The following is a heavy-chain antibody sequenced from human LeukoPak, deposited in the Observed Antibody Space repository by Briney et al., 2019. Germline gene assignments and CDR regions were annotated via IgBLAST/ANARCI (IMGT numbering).Heavy chain of an antibody. J-gene: IGHJ4*02. CDR3: AREGLPSGATKIFDY. V-gene: IGHV3-21*01. CDR1: GFTFSSYS. D-gene: IGHD2-15*01. Sequence: GGSLRLSCAVSGFTFSSYSMHWVRQAPGKGLEWVSCIRTVTSSIYYADAVKGRFTVSRDNAKISLYLEMNSLRAEDTAVYYCAREGLPSGATKIFDYWGQGTLVAVSS. CDR2: IRTVTSSI.